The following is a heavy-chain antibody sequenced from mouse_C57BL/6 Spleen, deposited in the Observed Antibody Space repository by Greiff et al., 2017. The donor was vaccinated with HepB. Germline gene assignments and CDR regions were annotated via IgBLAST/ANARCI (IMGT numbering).Heavy chain of an antibody. Sequence: QVQLKESGPELVKPGASVKISCKASGYAFSSSWMNWVKQRPGQGLEWIGNINPSNGGTNYNEKFKSKATLTVDKSSSTAYMQLSSLTSEDSAVYYCARSGVYYGYGGFAYWGQGTLVTVSA. CDR3: ARSGVYYGYGGFAY. D-gene: IGHD2-2*01. V-gene: IGHV1-53*01. CDR1: GYAFSSSW. J-gene: IGHJ3*01. CDR2: INPSNGGT.